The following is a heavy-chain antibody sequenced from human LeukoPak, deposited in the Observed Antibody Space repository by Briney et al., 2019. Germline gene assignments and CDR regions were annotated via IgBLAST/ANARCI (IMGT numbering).Heavy chain of an antibody. CDR2: ISAYNGNT. Sequence: ASVTVSCKASGYTFTSYGISWVRQAPGQGLEWMGWISAYNGNTNYAQKLQGRVTMTTDTSTSTAYMELRSLRSDDTAVYYCARVDIVVVPAAMSDYWGQGTLVTVSS. CDR1: GYTFTSYG. J-gene: IGHJ4*02. CDR3: ARVDIVVVPAAMSDY. V-gene: IGHV1-18*01. D-gene: IGHD2-2*03.